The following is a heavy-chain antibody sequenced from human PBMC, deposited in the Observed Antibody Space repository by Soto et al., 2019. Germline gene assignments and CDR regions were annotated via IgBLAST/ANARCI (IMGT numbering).Heavy chain of an antibody. J-gene: IGHJ4*02. CDR2: IYSDGTT. V-gene: IGHV3-53*04. CDR1: GFTVSSNY. D-gene: IGHD3-3*01. CDR3: ARTTEIGNFWSGVDY. Sequence: EVQLVESGGGLVQPGGSLRLSCAASGFTVSSNYMSWVRQAPGNGLEWVSIIYSDGTTYYADSAKGRFTISRDYSTNTLYLQMNNLRAEDTAVYYCARTTEIGNFWSGVDYWGQGTLVTVSS.